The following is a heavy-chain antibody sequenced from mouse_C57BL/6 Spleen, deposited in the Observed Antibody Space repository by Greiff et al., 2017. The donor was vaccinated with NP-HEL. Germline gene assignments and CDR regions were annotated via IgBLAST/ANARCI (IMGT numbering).Heavy chain of an antibody. V-gene: IGHV5-17*01. D-gene: IGHD1-1*01. CDR1: GFTFSDYG. CDR2: ISSGSSTI. Sequence: EVKLMESGGGLVKPGGSLKLSCAASGFTFSDYGMHWVRQAPEKGLEWVAYISSGSSTIYYADTVKGRFTISRDNAKNTLFLQMTSLRSEDTAMYYCASRSPVVAVDYWGQGTTLTVSS. CDR3: ASRSPVVAVDY. J-gene: IGHJ2*01.